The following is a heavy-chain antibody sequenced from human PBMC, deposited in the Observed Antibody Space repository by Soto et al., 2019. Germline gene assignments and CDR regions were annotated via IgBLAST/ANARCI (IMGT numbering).Heavy chain of an antibody. J-gene: IGHJ4*02. V-gene: IGHV3-7*03. CDR3: AVYGYGVSAAAY. CDR1: GLTFRSDW. CDR2: INQDGSER. D-gene: IGHD4-17*01. Sequence: PGGSLRLSCAGSGLTFRSDWLSWVRQAPGKGLEWVANINQDGSERYYVDSVRGRFTISRDNVENSLYLQLNSLRPEDTAVYYCAVYGYGVSAAAYWGQGTLVTVS.